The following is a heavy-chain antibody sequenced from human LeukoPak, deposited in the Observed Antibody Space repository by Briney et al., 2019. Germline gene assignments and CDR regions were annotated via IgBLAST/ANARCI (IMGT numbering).Heavy chain of an antibody. CDR2: ISTDGSST. CDR3: AGTIAARGSDY. Sequence: GGSLRLSCAASGFTFSSYGMHWVRQTPGRGLVWVSRISTDGSSTSYADSVKGRFTISRDNAKNTLYLQMNSLRAEDTAVYYCAGTIAARGSDYWGQGTLVTVSS. J-gene: IGHJ4*02. V-gene: IGHV3-74*01. D-gene: IGHD6-6*01. CDR1: GFTFSSYG.